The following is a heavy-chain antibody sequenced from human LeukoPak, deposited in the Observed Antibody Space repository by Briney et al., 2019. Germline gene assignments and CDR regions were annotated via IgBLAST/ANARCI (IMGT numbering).Heavy chain of an antibody. V-gene: IGHV4-59*08. CDR1: GGSISSDY. CDR3: ARQHSGAGGYSDY. Sequence: SETLSLTCTGSGGSISSDYWSWLRQPPGKGLQWIGYIYNSGSTNYNPSLKSRVTISVDTSNNQFSLKLTSVTAADTAVYYCARQHSGAGGYSDYWGQGTLVTVSS. CDR2: IYNSGST. J-gene: IGHJ4*02. D-gene: IGHD1-14*01.